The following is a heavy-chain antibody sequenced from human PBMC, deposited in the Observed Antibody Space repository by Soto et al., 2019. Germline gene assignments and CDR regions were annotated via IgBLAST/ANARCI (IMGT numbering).Heavy chain of an antibody. Sequence: SVKVSCKASGGTFSSYAISWVRQAPGQGLEWMGGIIPIFGTANYAQKFQGRVTITADKSTSTAYMELSSLRSEDTAVYYCARDRNDFWSGYYGSMDVWGQGTTVTVSS. CDR2: IIPIFGTA. D-gene: IGHD3-3*01. CDR1: GGTFSSYA. CDR3: ARDRNDFWSGYYGSMDV. V-gene: IGHV1-69*06. J-gene: IGHJ6*02.